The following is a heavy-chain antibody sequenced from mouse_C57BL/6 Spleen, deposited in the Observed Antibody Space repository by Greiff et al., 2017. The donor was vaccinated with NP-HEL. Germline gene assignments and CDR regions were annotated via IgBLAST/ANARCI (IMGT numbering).Heavy chain of an antibody. Sequence: QVQLQQSGAELVRPGASVTLSCKASGYTFTDYEMHWVKQTPVHGLEWIGAIDPETGGTAYNQKFKGKAILTADKSSSPAYMELRSLTSEDSAVYYCTRLMVTTSEFAYWGQGTLVTVSA. V-gene: IGHV1-15*01. CDR1: GYTFTDYE. D-gene: IGHD2-2*01. CDR2: IDPETGGT. J-gene: IGHJ3*01. CDR3: TRLMVTTSEFAY.